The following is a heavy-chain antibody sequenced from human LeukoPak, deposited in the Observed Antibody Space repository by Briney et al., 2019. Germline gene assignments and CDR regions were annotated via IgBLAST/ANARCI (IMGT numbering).Heavy chain of an antibody. CDR3: ARDIIVGAQAGYYYYMDV. J-gene: IGHJ6*03. D-gene: IGHD1-26*01. CDR1: GYTFTGYY. V-gene: IGHV1-2*02. Sequence: GASVKVSCKASGYTFTGYYMHWVRQAPGQGLEWMGWINPNSGGTNYAQKFQGRVTMTRDTSISTAYMELSRLRSDDTAVYYCARDIIVGAQAGYYYYMDVWGKGTTVTVSS. CDR2: INPNSGGT.